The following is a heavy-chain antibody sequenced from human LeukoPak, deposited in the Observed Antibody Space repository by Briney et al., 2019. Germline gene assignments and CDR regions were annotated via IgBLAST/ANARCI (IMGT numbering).Heavy chain of an antibody. CDR2: INHSGST. D-gene: IGHD3-10*01. Sequence: SETLSLTCAVYGGSFSGYYWSWIRQPPGKGLEWIGEINHSGSTNYNPSLKSRVTISVDTSKNQFSLKLSSVTAADTAVYYCAREVISRSYAFDIWGQGTMVTVSS. CDR3: AREVISRSYAFDI. V-gene: IGHV4-34*01. CDR1: GGSFSGYY. J-gene: IGHJ3*02.